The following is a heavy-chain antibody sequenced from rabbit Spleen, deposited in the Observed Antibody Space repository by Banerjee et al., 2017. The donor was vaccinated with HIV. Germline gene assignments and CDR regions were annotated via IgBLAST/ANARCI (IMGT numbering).Heavy chain of an antibody. CDR1: GFSFSSYYY. CDR3: ARDLTGVIGWNFGL. V-gene: IGHV1S45*01. D-gene: IGHD1-1*01. Sequence: QEQLEESGGDLVKPEGSLTLTCTASGFSFSSYYYMCWVRQAPGKGLEWIACIEGGHSAFSYFANWAKGRFTISKTSSTTVTLQMTSLTAADTATYFCARDLTGVIGWNFGLWGQGTLVTVS. J-gene: IGHJ4*01. CDR2: IEGGHSAFS.